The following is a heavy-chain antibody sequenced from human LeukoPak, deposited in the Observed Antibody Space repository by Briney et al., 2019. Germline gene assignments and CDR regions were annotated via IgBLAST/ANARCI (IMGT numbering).Heavy chain of an antibody. V-gene: IGHV3-30*02. CDR3: ARGLGYCSSTSCYTEGYYFDY. CDR2: IRYDGSNK. D-gene: IGHD2-2*02. CDR1: GFTFSSYG. Sequence: GGSLRLSCAASGFTFSSYGMHWVRQAPGKGLEWVAFIRYDGSNKYYADSVKGRFTISRDNSKNTLYLQMNSLRAEDTAVYYCARGLGYCSSTSCYTEGYYFDYWGQGTLVTVSS. J-gene: IGHJ4*02.